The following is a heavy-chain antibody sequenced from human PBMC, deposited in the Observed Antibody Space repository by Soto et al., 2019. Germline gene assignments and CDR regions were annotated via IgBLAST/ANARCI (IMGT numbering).Heavy chain of an antibody. D-gene: IGHD3-10*01. J-gene: IGHJ6*02. CDR1: GGTFSSYA. Sequence: SVKVSCKASGGTFSSYAISWVRQAPGQGLEWMGEIIPIFGTANYAQKFQGRVTITADESTSTAYMELSSLRSEDTAVYYCARGYGSGSYTYYYYYGMDVWGQGTTVTVSS. CDR3: ARGYGSGSYTYYYYYGMDV. V-gene: IGHV1-69*13. CDR2: IIPIFGTA.